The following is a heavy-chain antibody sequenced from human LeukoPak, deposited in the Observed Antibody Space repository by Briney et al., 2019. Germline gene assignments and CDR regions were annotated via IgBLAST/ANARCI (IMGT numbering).Heavy chain of an antibody. CDR2: IYYSGST. D-gene: IGHD6-19*01. CDR3: ARTVAGTHDY. CDR1: GGSISSYY. J-gene: IGHJ4*02. V-gene: IGHV4-59*01. Sequence: PSETLSLTCTVSGGSISSYYWSWIRQPPGKGLEWIGYIYYSGSTNYNPSLKSRVTISVDTSKNQFSLKLSSVTAADTAVYYCARTVAGTHDYWGQRTLVTVSS.